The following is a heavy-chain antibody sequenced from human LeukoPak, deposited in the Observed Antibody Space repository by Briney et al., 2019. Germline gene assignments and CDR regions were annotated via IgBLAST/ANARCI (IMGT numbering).Heavy chain of an antibody. D-gene: IGHD3-22*01. Sequence: ASVKVSCKASGYTFTSYYMHWVRQAPGQGREWMGIINPSGGSTSYAQKFQGRVTMTRDTSTSTVYMELSSLRSEDTAVYYCARDPSPDSSGYYPDDYWGQGTLVTVSS. J-gene: IGHJ4*02. V-gene: IGHV1-46*01. CDR3: ARDPSPDSSGYYPDDY. CDR2: INPSGGST. CDR1: GYTFTSYY.